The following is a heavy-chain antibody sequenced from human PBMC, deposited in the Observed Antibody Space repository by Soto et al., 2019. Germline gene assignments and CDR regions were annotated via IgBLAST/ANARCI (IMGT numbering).Heavy chain of an antibody. V-gene: IGHV4-30-4*01. J-gene: IGHJ4*02. CDR2: IYYTGNT. CDR1: GGCSGSGDYY. Sequence: NPSETLSLTSSVSGGCSGSGDYYWSWVRQSPGKGLEWIGYIYYTGNTYYNPSLGSRVTFSVDTSQNQLSLRLSDVTVADTAVYYCARDSRRRADSGTRPLYYFDYWGQGTLVTVSS. CDR3: ARDSRRRADSGTRPLYYFDY. D-gene: IGHD1-26*01.